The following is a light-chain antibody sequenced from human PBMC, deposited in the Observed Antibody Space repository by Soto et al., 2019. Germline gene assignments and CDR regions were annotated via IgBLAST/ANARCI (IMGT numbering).Light chain of an antibody. CDR2: DAS. J-gene: IGKJ1*01. V-gene: IGKV1-5*01. CDR1: ESIRTW. Sequence: DIQMGQSRSTQSASIGDRVTITCLASESIRTWLAWYQHKPGKAPKFLIYDASSLESGVPSRFSGSGSGTEFTLTISNLQPDDFATYFCQQYNNYPRTFGQGTKV. CDR3: QQYNNYPRT.